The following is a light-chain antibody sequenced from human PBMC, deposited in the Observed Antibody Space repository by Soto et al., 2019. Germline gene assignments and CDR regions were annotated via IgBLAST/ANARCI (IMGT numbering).Light chain of an antibody. J-gene: IGLJ1*01. CDR3: ASWDDSLNGYV. Sequence: QSVLTQPPSATGTPGQRVTTSCCGSNSNVGSNTVHWYQHLPGTAPTLLIYGNNQRPSGVPDRFSGSTSGTSASLAISGLRSEDESDYYCASWDDSLNGYVFGTGTKVTVL. CDR1: NSNVGSNT. V-gene: IGLV1-44*01. CDR2: GNN.